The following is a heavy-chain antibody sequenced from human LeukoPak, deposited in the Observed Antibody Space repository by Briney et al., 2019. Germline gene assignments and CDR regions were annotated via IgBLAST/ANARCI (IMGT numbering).Heavy chain of an antibody. CDR3: AKDYYNPTPRDAFDI. CDR2: INWNSDST. J-gene: IGHJ3*02. Sequence: GGSLRLSCVASGFTYDEYAMHWVRQAPGKGLEWISGINWNSDSTGYADSVKGRFTISRDNAKKSLFLQMNSLRAEDTAVYYCAKDYYNPTPRDAFDIWGQGTMVTVSS. CDR1: GFTYDEYA. V-gene: IGHV3-9*01. D-gene: IGHD3-10*01.